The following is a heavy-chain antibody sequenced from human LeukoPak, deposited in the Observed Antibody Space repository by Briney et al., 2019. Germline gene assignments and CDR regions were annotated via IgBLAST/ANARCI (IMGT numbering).Heavy chain of an antibody. D-gene: IGHD4-11*01. J-gene: IGHJ4*02. CDR2: IYPGDSDT. Sequence: GESLKISCKASGYTFSDYWIGWVRQMPGKGLEWMGFIYPGDSDTRYSASFQGQVTLSADKSISTAYPQWSSLKASDTAIYYCVRRGGSRGAYSIDYWGQGTLVTVSS. CDR3: VRRGGSRGAYSIDY. CDR1: GYTFSDYW. V-gene: IGHV5-51*01.